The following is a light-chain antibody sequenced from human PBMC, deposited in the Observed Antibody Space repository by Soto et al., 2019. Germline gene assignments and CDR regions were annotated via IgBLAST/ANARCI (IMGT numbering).Light chain of an antibody. V-gene: IGLV2-14*01. CDR2: EVS. CDR1: SSDVGGYNY. Sequence: QSALTQPASVSGSPGQSITISCTGSSSDVGGYNYVSWYQQHPGKAPRLMIYEVSNRPSGVSNRFSGSKSGNTASLTISGLQAEDEADYYCMSYGSSTTLFVFGTGTKVTV. J-gene: IGLJ1*01. CDR3: MSYGSSTTLFV.